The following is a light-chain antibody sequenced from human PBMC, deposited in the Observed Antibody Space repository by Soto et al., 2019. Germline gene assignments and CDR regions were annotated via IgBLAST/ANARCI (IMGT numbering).Light chain of an antibody. Sequence: EIVLTQSPGTLSLSPGERATLSCRASQSVSSNLAWYQQKPGQAPRLLIYGASSRATGIQDRFSGSGSGTDFTLTIRSLQPDDFATYYCQHYNSYSEAFGQGTKVDIK. CDR1: QSVSSN. V-gene: IGKV3-20*01. J-gene: IGKJ1*01. CDR2: GAS. CDR3: QHYNSYSEA.